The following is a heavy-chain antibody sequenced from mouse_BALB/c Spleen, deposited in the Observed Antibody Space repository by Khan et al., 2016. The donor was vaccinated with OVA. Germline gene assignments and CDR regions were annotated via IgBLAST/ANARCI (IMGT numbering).Heavy chain of an antibody. CDR2: INPSTGYT. J-gene: IGHJ3*01. CDR1: GYTFTSYW. CDR3: ANHGSSSAWLTY. Sequence: QVQLKQSGAELAKPGASVKMSCKASGYTFTSYWMHWVKQRPGQGLEWIGYINPSTGYTEYNQRFKDKATLTADKSSSTAYMQLSSLTSEESAVYYWANHGSSSAWLTYWGQGTLVTGSA. V-gene: IGHV1-7*01. D-gene: IGHD1-1*01.